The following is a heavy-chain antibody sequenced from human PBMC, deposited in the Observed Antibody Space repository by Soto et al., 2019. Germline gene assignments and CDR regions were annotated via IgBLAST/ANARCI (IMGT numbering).Heavy chain of an antibody. CDR2: IYPGDSDT. CDR3: ARRSGDRSRSYGLDV. D-gene: IGHD3-10*01. V-gene: IGHV5-51*03. J-gene: IGHJ6*02. CDR1: GYTFTTYW. Sequence: EVQLVQSGAAVKKPGESLKISCKGYGYTFTTYWIGWVSQMPGKGLEWMGIIYPGDSDTRYSPSFQGQVIISADKSINTAYLQWSSLKASDTAMYYCARRSGDRSRSYGLDVWGQGTTVTVSS.